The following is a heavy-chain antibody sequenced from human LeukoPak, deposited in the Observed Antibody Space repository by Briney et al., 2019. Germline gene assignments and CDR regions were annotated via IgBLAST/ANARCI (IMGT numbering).Heavy chain of an antibody. D-gene: IGHD6-19*01. CDR1: GYTFTGYY. V-gene: IGHV1-2*02. Sequence: ASVKVSCKASGYTFTGYYMHWVRQAPGQGLEWMGWINPNSGGTNYAQKFQGRVTMTRDTSISTAYMELSRLRSDDTAVYYCARGSSGWYDVEYFQHWGQGTLVTVSS. CDR3: ARGSSGWYDVEYFQH. J-gene: IGHJ1*01. CDR2: INPNSGGT.